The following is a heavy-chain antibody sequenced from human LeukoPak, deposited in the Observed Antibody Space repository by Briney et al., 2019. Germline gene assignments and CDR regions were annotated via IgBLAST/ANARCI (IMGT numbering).Heavy chain of an antibody. V-gene: IGHV4-59*05. J-gene: IGHJ3*02. CDR3: ASPAYYYGSGSYRDAFDI. D-gene: IGHD3-10*01. Sequence: SETLSLTCTVSGGSISSYYWSWIRQPPGKGLEWIGSIYYSGSTYYNPSLKSRVTISVDTSKNQFSLKLSSVTAADTAVYYCASPAYYYGSGSYRDAFDIWGQGTMVTVSS. CDR2: IYYSGST. CDR1: GGSISSYY.